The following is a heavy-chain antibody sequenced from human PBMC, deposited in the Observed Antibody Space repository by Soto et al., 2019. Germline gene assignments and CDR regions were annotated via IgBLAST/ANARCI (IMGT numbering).Heavy chain of an antibody. V-gene: IGHV1-2*02. J-gene: IGHJ4*02. CDR2: INPKSGGT. D-gene: IGHD3-16*01. Sequence: QVQLVQSGAEVKKPGASVNVSCKASGYTFTVYYMHWVRQAPGQGLEWMGWINPKSGGTMYPQKFQGRVTMTWDTSISTAYGALTRLRADETGVYYCARDLANGGGGAGFDYWGQGNLVTVSS. CDR3: ARDLANGGGGAGFDY. CDR1: GYTFTVYY.